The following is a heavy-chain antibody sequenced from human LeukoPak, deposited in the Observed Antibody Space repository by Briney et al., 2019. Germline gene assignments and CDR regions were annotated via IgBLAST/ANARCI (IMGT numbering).Heavy chain of an antibody. J-gene: IGHJ5*02. Sequence: SGPTLMNLTQTLTLTCNHSGFSLSTSGGGVGWIRQPPVKALDWLALIRWNDAKRYSSSLKSSLTITKDTSKNQVVLIMTNMHPVDTATYYCAHRSEYSDSGGFHGWFDPWGQGNLVTVSS. V-gene: IGHV2-5*01. D-gene: IGHD3-22*01. CDR3: AHRSEYSDSGGFHGWFDP. CDR1: GFSLSTSGGG. CDR2: IRWNDAK.